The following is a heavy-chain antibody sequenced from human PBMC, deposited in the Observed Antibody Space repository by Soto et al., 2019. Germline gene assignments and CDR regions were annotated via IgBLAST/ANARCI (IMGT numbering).Heavy chain of an antibody. Sequence: SGPTLVNPTQTLTLTCTFSGFSLSTSGMCVSWIRQPPGKVLEWLARVEWDDDKYYSPSLKTRLTISKDTSKNQVVLTMTNMDPVDTATYYCARTTGGNYRHNYDYWGQGTLVTVSS. CDR3: ARTTGGNYRHNYDY. CDR2: VEWDDDK. CDR1: GFSLSTSGMC. D-gene: IGHD4-4*01. J-gene: IGHJ4*02. V-gene: IGHV2-70*11.